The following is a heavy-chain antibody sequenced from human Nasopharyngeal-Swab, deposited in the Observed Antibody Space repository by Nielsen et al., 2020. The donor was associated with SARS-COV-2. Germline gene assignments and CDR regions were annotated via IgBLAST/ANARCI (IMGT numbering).Heavy chain of an antibody. Sequence: GGSLRLSCAASGFTFSSYSMNWVRQAPGKGLEWVSFISLSSSVIHYADSVKGRFTISRDNAKNSLYLQMNSLRAEDTAVYYCASTYNYYGDYYYGMDVWGQGTTVTVSS. D-gene: IGHD1-20*01. CDR2: ISLSSSVI. V-gene: IGHV3-48*04. CDR1: GFTFSSYS. J-gene: IGHJ6*02. CDR3: ASTYNYYGDYYYGMDV.